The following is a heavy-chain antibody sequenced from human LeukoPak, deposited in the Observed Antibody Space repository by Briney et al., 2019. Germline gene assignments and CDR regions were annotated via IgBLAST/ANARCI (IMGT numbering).Heavy chain of an antibody. Sequence: GRSLRLSCAASGFTFSSYAMHWVRQAPGKGLEWVAVISYDGSNKYYADSVKGRFTISRDNSKNTLYLQMNSLRAEDTAVYYCARDTRYYFDYWGQGNLVTVSS. CDR3: ARDTRYYFDY. CDR2: ISYDGSNK. D-gene: IGHD1-1*01. CDR1: GFTFSSYA. J-gene: IGHJ4*02. V-gene: IGHV3-30-3*01.